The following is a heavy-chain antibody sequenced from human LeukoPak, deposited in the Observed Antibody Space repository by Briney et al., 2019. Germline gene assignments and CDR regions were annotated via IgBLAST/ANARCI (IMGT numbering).Heavy chain of an antibody. J-gene: IGHJ6*02. CDR2: IIPIFGTA. D-gene: IGHD5-24*01. CDR1: GGTFSSYA. CDR3: ARSLDGYYYYGMDV. Sequence: SVKVSCKASGGTFSSYAISWVRQTPGQGLEWMGGIIPIFGTANYAQKFQGRVTITADESTSTAYMELSSLRSEDTAVYYCARSLDGYYYYGMDVWGQGTTVTVSS. V-gene: IGHV1-69*01.